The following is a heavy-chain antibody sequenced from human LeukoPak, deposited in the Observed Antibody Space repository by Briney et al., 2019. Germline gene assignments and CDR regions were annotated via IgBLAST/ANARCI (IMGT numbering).Heavy chain of an antibody. Sequence: SETLSLTCAVYGGSFSGYYWSWIRQPPGKGLEWIGEINHRGSTNYNPSLKSRVTISVDTSKNQFSLKLSSVTAADTAVYYCARDNTAMDKIDYWGQGTLVTVSS. CDR3: ARDNTAMDKIDY. V-gene: IGHV4-34*01. J-gene: IGHJ4*02. CDR1: GGSFSGYY. CDR2: INHRGST. D-gene: IGHD5-18*01.